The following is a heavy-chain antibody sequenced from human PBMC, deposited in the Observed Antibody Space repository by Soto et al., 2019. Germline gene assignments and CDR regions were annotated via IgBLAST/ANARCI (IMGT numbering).Heavy chain of an antibody. CDR2: ISGSGTST. CDR3: AKSTRVSPDAFDM. D-gene: IGHD6-6*01. Sequence: EVQVLESGGGLVQPGGSLRLSCAASGFTFSSYAMSWVRQAPGKGLEWVAAISGSGTSTYYADSVKGRFTISRDNSQKTVFRQMDSLRAGGPAVYYCAKSTRVSPDAFDMWVPGKM. J-gene: IGHJ3*02. CDR1: GFTFSSYA. V-gene: IGHV3-23*01.